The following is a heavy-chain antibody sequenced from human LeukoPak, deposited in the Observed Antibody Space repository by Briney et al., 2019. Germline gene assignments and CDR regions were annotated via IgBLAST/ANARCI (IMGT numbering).Heavy chain of an antibody. J-gene: IGHJ6*02. V-gene: IGHV3-21*01. Sequence: PGGSLRLSCAASGFTFSSYSMNWVRQAPGKGLEWVSSISSSSSYIYYADSVKGRFTISRDNAKNSLYLQMNSLRAEDTAVYHCARDYYDILTGYYPPGMDVWGQGTTVTVS. CDR3: ARDYYDILTGYYPPGMDV. CDR2: ISSSSSYI. D-gene: IGHD3-9*01. CDR1: GFTFSSYS.